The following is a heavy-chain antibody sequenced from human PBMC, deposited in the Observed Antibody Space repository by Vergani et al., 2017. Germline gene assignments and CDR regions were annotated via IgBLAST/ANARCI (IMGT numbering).Heavy chain of an antibody. D-gene: IGHD2-15*01. CDR1: GFTFSDYY. V-gene: IGHV3-11*05. CDR3: AKDMRVLGYCSGGSCYFDY. CDR2: ISSSSSYT. J-gene: IGHJ4*02. Sequence: QVQLVESGGGLVKPGGSLRLSCAASGFTFSDYYMSWIRQAPGKGLEWVSYISSSSSYTNYADSVKGRFTISRDNAKNSLYLQMNSLRAEDTAVYYCAKDMRVLGYCSGGSCYFDYWGQGTLVTVSS.